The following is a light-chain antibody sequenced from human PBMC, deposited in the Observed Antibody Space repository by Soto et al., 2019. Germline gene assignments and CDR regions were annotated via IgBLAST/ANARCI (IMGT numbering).Light chain of an antibody. CDR2: RNN. CDR3: AAWDDSLNGRGV. V-gene: IGLV1-44*01. Sequence: QSVLTQPPSASGTPGQRVTISCSGSSSNIGSNTVNWYQQLPGTAPKLLIYRNNQRPAGVPDRFSGSKSGTSASLAISGLQSEDEADYSCAAWDDSLNGRGVFGGGTKLTVL. CDR1: SSNIGSNT. J-gene: IGLJ2*01.